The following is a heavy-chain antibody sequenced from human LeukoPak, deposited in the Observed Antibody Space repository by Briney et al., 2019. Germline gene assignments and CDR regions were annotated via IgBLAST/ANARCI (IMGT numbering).Heavy chain of an antibody. D-gene: IGHD6-25*01. Sequence: PGGSLRLSCAASGFSFSTTAMSWVRQAPGKGLEWVSYSSSSGSSTYYADSVKGRFTISRDYAKNALFLQMNSLRAEDTAVYYCTAAPNTTPGSLGHWGQGTLVTVSS. CDR1: GFSFSTTA. CDR2: SSSSGSST. CDR3: TAAPNTTPGSLGH. J-gene: IGHJ4*02. V-gene: IGHV3-11*01.